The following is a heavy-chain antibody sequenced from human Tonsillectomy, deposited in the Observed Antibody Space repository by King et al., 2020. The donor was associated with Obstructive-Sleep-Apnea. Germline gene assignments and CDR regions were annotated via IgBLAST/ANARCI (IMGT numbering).Heavy chain of an antibody. CDR3: VKDWTGFFGAYYYGMDV. CDR2: TYYRSKWYN. V-gene: IGHV6-1*01. J-gene: IGHJ6*02. D-gene: IGHD3/OR15-3a*01. Sequence: VQLQQSGPRLVKPSQTLALTCAISGDSVSSNTAAWTWIRQSPSRGLEWMGRTYYRSKWYNEYAVSVKSRISINADTSKNQFSLQLKSVTPEDTAVYYCVKDWTGFFGAYYYGMDVWGQGTTVTVSS. CDR1: GDSVSSNTAA.